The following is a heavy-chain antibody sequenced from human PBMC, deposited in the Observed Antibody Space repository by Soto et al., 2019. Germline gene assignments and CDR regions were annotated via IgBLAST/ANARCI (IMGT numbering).Heavy chain of an antibody. J-gene: IGHJ4*02. D-gene: IGHD6-19*01. CDR2: INAGNGNT. CDR3: ARDQGGQWLSFDY. CDR1: GYTFTSYA. Sequence: VKVSCKASGYTFTSYAMHWVRQAPGQRLEWMGWINAGNGNTKYSQKFQGRVTITRDTSASTAYMELSSLRSEDTAVYYCARDQGGQWLSFDYWGQGTLVTVSS. V-gene: IGHV1-3*01.